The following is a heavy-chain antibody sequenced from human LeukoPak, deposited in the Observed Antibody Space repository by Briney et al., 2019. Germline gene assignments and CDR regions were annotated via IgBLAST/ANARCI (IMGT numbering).Heavy chain of an antibody. Sequence: GGSLRLSCEASGFTLEDFGMSWVRQVPGKGLEWVAGINRNGDISGHADSVKGRFTISRDNAKNSLYLQMNSLRAEDTAVYYCARDYGGSSPFDYWGQGTLVTVSS. V-gene: IGHV3-20*04. CDR3: ARDYGGSSPFDY. D-gene: IGHD4-23*01. CDR2: INRNGDIS. CDR1: GFTLEDFG. J-gene: IGHJ4*02.